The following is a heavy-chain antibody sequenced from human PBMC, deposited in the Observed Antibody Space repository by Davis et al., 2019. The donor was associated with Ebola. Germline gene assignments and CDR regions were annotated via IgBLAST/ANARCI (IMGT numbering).Heavy chain of an antibody. Sequence: ESLKISCAASGFTVSTNYMSWVRQAPGKGLEWVSVIYSGGSTYYADSVKGRFTISRDNAKNSLYLQMNSLRAEDTAVYYCARERSYSAFDYWGQGTLVTVSS. V-gene: IGHV3-53*01. CDR3: ARERSYSAFDY. CDR1: GFTVSTNY. D-gene: IGHD1-26*01. CDR2: IYSGGST. J-gene: IGHJ4*02.